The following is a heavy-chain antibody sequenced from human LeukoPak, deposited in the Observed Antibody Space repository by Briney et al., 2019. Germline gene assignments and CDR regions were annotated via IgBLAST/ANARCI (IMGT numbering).Heavy chain of an antibody. CDR1: GFTFSSYA. D-gene: IGHD3-22*01. V-gene: IGHV3-23*01. Sequence: GGSLRHACAPSGFTFSSYAMSWVRQAPGKGLEWVSAISGSGGSTYYADSVKGRFTISRDNSKNTLYLQMNSLRAKDTAVYYCAPGRIVVAPYFDYWGQGTLVTVSS. CDR3: APGRIVVAPYFDY. CDR2: ISGSGGST. J-gene: IGHJ4*02.